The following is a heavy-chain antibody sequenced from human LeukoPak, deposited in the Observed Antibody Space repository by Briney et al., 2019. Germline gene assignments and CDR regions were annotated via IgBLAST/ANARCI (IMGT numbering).Heavy chain of an antibody. CDR1: GFTFSSYA. CDR2: ISSRNSYI. V-gene: IGHV3-21*01. J-gene: IGHJ5*02. D-gene: IGHD3-16*01. CDR3: AREEYDDVWGSYSWFDP. Sequence: PGGSLRLSCAASGFTFSSYAMSWVRQAPGKGLEWVSSISSRNSYIYYADSMKGRFIVSRDNANNSLYLQMNNLTAEDTAVYYCAREEYDDVWGSYSWFDPWGQGTLVIVSS.